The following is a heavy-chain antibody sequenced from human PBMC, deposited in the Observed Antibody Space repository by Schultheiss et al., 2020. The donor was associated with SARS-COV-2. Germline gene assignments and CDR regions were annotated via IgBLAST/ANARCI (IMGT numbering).Heavy chain of an antibody. CDR1: GGSFSGYY. V-gene: IGHV4-34*01. CDR2: INHSGST. CDR3: ARVIGGAANWFDP. J-gene: IGHJ5*02. Sequence: ESLKISCAVYGGSFSGYYWSWIRQPPGKGLEWIGEINHSGSTNYNPSLKSRVTISVDTSKNQLSLKVRSVTAADTAVYHCARVIGGAANWFDPWGRGTLVTVSS. D-gene: IGHD1-26*01.